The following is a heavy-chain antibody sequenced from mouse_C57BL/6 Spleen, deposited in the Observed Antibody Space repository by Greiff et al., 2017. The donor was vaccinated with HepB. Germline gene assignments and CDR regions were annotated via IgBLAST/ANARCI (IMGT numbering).Heavy chain of an antibody. V-gene: IGHV5-17*01. CDR3: ARIYYDYDGFAY. D-gene: IGHD2-4*01. CDR2: ISSGSSNI. J-gene: IGHJ3*01. CDR1: GFNFSDYG. Sequence: EVMLVESGGGLVKPGGSLKLSCAASGFNFSDYGMHWVRQAPEKGLEWVAYISSGSSNIYYADTVKGRFTISRDNAKNTLFLQMTSLRSEDTAMYYCARIYYDYDGFAYWGQGTLVTVSA.